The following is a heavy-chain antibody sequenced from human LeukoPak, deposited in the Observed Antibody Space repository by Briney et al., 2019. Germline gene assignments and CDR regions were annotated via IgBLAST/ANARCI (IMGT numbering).Heavy chain of an antibody. J-gene: IGHJ4*02. D-gene: IGHD1-26*01. CDR1: GFTFSSNY. V-gene: IGHV3-53*01. Sequence: PGGSLRLSCAASGFTFSSNYMSWVRQAPGKGLEWVSVVFSGGTTYYADSVKGRFTISRDNSKNTLYLQMNSLRAEDTAVYYCARGSRSPSGTYHYYFDYWGQGTLVTVSS. CDR3: ARGSRSPSGTYHYYFDY. CDR2: VFSGGTT.